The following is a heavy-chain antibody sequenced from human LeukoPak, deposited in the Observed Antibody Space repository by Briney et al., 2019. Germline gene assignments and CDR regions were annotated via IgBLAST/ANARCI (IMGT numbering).Heavy chain of an antibody. V-gene: IGHV3-33*01. Sequence: GGSLRLSCAASGFIFSDYGMHSVRQAPGKRLEWEAVIWNNGNNRYADSVRGRFTISRDDSKNTLYLQMDSLRAEDTAVYYCARDSVGVPTDFDYWGQGTLVTVSS. CDR2: IWNNGNNR. J-gene: IGHJ4*02. CDR3: ARDSVGVPTDFDY. CDR1: GFIFSDYG. D-gene: IGHD1-26*01.